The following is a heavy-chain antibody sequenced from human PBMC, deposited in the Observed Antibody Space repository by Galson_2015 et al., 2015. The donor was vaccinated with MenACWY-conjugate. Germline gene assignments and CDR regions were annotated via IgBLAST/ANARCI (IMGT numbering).Heavy chain of an antibody. J-gene: IGHJ4*02. V-gene: IGHV5-51*01. Sequence: QSGAEVTKPGESLQISCPGSGSSFTSYWIAWVRQMPGKGLEWMGIIYPGDSDTRYSPSFQGQVTISADKSISTAYLQWSSLKASDTAIYYCARLDEVGSGWRPFYNCGQGTLVTVSS. CDR3: ARLDEVGSGWRPFYN. D-gene: IGHD6-25*01. CDR2: IYPGDSDT. CDR1: GSSFTSYW.